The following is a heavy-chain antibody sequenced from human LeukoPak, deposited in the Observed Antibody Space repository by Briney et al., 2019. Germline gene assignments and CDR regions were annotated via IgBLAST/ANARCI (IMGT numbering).Heavy chain of an antibody. V-gene: IGHV3-30*04. CDR3: ARGGIHLDY. CDR1: IFTFSIYA. Sequence: GGSLRLSCAASIFTFSIYAMHCVRQAPGKGLEWVAVISYDGSNKYYADSVKGRFTISRDNSKNTLYLQMNSLRAEDTAVYYCARGGIHLDYWGQGTLVTVSS. CDR2: ISYDGSNK. D-gene: IGHD5-18*01. J-gene: IGHJ4*02.